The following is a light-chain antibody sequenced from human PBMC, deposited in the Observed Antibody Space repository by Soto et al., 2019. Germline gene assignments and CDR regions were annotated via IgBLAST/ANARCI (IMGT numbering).Light chain of an antibody. Sequence: DTQLTQSPSFLSASVGDRVSITCRASQDVSRSVGWYQQKPGKAPKLLISAASTLHSGVPSRFSGSGSGTDFTLTISSLQTEDFANYYCQQLWTYPLNFGGGTKVEI. J-gene: IGKJ4*01. CDR1: QDVSRS. CDR3: QQLWTYPLN. V-gene: IGKV1-9*01. CDR2: AAS.